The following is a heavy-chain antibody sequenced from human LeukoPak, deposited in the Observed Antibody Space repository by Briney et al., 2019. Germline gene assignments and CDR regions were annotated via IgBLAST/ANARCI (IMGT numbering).Heavy chain of an antibody. V-gene: IGHV4-59*01. CDR1: GGSISSYY. CDR2: IYYSGST. D-gene: IGHD6-13*01. Sequence: SETLSLTCTVSGGSISSYYWSWIRQPPGKGLEWIGYIYYSGSTNYNPSLKSRVTISVDTSKNQFSLKLSSVTAADTAVYYCASFEAAGTFFDYWGQGTLVTVSS. J-gene: IGHJ4*02. CDR3: ASFEAAGTFFDY.